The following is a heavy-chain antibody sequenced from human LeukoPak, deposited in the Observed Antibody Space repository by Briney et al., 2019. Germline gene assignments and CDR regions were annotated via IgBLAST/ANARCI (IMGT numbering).Heavy chain of an antibody. CDR1: GGSISSYY. J-gene: IGHJ3*02. V-gene: IGHV4-59*01. Sequence: SETLSLTCTVSGGSISSYYWSWIRQPPGKGLEWIGYIYYSGSTNYNPSLKSRVTISVDTSKNQFSLKLSSVTAADTAVYYCARDQDTAIGALDIWGQGTMVTVSS. D-gene: IGHD5-18*01. CDR2: IYYSGST. CDR3: ARDQDTAIGALDI.